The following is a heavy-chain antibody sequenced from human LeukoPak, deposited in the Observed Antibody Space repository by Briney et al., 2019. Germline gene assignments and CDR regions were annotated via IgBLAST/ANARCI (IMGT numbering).Heavy chain of an antibody. CDR1: GFTFSSYG. V-gene: IGHV3-30*18. J-gene: IGHJ5*02. CDR2: ISYDGSNK. Sequence: GRSLRLSCAASGFTFSSYGMHWVRQAPGKGLEWVAVISYDGSNKYYADSVKGRFTISRDNSKNTLYLQMNSLRAEDTAVYYCAKEFAAGYNWFDPWGQGTLVTVSS. CDR3: AKEFAAGYNWFDP. D-gene: IGHD6-13*01.